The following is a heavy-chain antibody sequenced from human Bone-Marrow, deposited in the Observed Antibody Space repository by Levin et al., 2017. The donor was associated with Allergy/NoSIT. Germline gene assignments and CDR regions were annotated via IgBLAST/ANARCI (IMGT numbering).Heavy chain of an antibody. D-gene: IGHD5-18*01. V-gene: IGHV4-39*01. CDR3: ARHVNPRYNYYYMDV. J-gene: IGHJ6*03. CDR2: IYYSGST. CDR1: GASLSGSTYY. Sequence: PSETLSLTCTVSGASLSGSTYYWGWIRQPPGKGLEWIGRIYYSGSTHYNPSLKSRVTIPVDTSKNQFSLNLTSVTAADSAVYYCARHVNPRYNYYYMDVWGKGTTVAVSS.